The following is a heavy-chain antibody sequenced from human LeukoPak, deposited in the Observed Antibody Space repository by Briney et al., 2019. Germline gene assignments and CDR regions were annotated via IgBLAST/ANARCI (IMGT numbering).Heavy chain of an antibody. D-gene: IGHD4-17*01. V-gene: IGHV4-39*07. CDR3: ARVNGDYDGGTLMQYYYYYMDV. CDR1: GGSISSSSYY. J-gene: IGHJ6*03. CDR2: IYYSGST. Sequence: PSETLSLTCAVSGGSISSSSYYWGWIRQPPGKGLEWIGSIYYSGSTYYNPSLKSRVTISVDTSKNQFSLKLSSVTAADTAVYYCARVNGDYDGGTLMQYYYYYMDVWGKGTTVTVSS.